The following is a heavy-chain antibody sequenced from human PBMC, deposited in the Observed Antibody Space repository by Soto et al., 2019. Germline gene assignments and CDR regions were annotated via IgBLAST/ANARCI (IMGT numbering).Heavy chain of an antibody. CDR2: INPNSGGT. V-gene: IGHV1-2*02. Sequence: ASVKVSCKASGCTFTGYYMHWVRQAPGQGLEWMGWINPNSGGTNYAQKFQGRVTMTRDTSISTAYMELSRLRSDDTAVYYCARRSSSWMYYFDYWGQGTLVTVSS. J-gene: IGHJ4*02. CDR3: ARRSSSWMYYFDY. D-gene: IGHD6-13*01. CDR1: GCTFTGYY.